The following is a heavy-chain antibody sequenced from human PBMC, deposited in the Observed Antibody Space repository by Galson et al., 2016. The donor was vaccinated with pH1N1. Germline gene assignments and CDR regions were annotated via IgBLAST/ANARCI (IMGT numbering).Heavy chain of an antibody. CDR2: VFYHGNT. CDR3: ASPGLGEGIEVAGSEGLFDY. Sequence: SETLSLTCTVSAGSISSNFYFWAWLRQPPGKGLEWIGSVFYHGNTYYNPALKSRVTISVDTSKNQFSLRLTSVTAADTAVYYCASPGLGEGIEVAGSEGLFDYWGQGTVVTVSS. CDR1: AGSISSNFYF. V-gene: IGHV4-39*07. J-gene: IGHJ4*02. D-gene: IGHD6-19*01.